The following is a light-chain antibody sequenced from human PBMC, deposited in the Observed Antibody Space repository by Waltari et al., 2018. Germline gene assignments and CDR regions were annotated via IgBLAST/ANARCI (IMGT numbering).Light chain of an antibody. V-gene: IGLV2-14*03. CDR2: DVI. CDR3: SSYISSSTLEV. Sequence: QSALTQPASVSGSPGQSITISCTGTSSDVGGYNYDTWYQQHPGKAPKLMIFDVINRPSGVSNRFSGSKSGNTASLTISGLQAEDEADYYCSSYISSSTLEVFGGGTRLTVL. CDR1: SSDVGGYNY. J-gene: IGLJ3*02.